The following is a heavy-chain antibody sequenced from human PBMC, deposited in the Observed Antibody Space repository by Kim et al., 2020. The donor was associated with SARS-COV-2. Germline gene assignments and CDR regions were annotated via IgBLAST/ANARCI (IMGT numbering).Heavy chain of an antibody. D-gene: IGHD3-10*01. CDR3: ARHRSGSGSYY. Sequence: TGYEQKFQGRVTMTRNTSISTAYMELSSLRSEDTAVYYCARHRSGSGSYYWGQGTLVTVSS. CDR2: T. V-gene: IGHV1-8*01. J-gene: IGHJ4*02.